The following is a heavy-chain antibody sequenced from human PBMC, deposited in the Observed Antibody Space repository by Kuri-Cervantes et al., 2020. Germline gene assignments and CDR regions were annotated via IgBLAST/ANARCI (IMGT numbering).Heavy chain of an antibody. V-gene: IGHV1-18*01. Sequence: ASVKVTCKASGYTFTNYGISWVRQAPGQGPEWMGWISTYNGNTNYAQKLQGRVTMTTDTSTSTAYMELRSLRSDDTAVYYCAREDYCSGGSCYNYWGQGTLVTVSS. D-gene: IGHD2-15*01. CDR3: AREDYCSGGSCYNY. J-gene: IGHJ4*02. CDR2: ISTYNGNT. CDR1: GYTFTNYG.